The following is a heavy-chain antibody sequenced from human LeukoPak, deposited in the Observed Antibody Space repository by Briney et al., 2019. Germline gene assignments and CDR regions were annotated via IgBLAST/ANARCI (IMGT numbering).Heavy chain of an antibody. V-gene: IGHV1-18*01. CDR3: ARGGDYYDSSGTPDAFDI. CDR2: ISAYNGNT. CDR1: GYTFTSYG. D-gene: IGHD3-22*01. Sequence: GASVKVSCKASGYTFTSYGISWVRQDPGQGLEWMGWISAYNGNTNFAQKLQGRVTMTTDTSTSTAYMELRSLRSGDTAVYYCARGGDYYDSSGTPDAFDIWGQGTMVTVSS. J-gene: IGHJ3*02.